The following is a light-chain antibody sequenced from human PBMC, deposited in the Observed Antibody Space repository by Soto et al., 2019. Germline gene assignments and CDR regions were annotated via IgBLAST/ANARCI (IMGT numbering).Light chain of an antibody. J-gene: IGKJ4*01. CDR2: GAS. CDR3: QQYNNWPPT. V-gene: IGKV3-15*01. Sequence: EIVMTQSPATLSVSPGERVTLSCRASQSVSSNLAWYQQKPGQAPRLLIHGASTRATGIPARFRGSGSGTEFTLTISILQSEDSAVYYCQQYNNWPPTFGGGTKVEIK. CDR1: QSVSSN.